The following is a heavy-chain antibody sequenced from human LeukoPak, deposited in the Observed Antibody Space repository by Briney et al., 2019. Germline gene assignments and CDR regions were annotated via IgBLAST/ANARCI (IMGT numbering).Heavy chain of an antibody. V-gene: IGHV1-69*13. CDR3: AREGYCSGGSCYGRWSWFDP. J-gene: IGHJ5*02. D-gene: IGHD2-15*01. CDR1: GGTFSSYA. Sequence: ASVKVSCKASGGTFSSYAISWVRQAPGQGLEWMGGIIPIFGTANYAQKFQGRVTITADGSTSTAYMELSSLRSEDTAVYYCAREGYCSGGSCYGRWSWFDPWGQGTLVIVSS. CDR2: IIPIFGTA.